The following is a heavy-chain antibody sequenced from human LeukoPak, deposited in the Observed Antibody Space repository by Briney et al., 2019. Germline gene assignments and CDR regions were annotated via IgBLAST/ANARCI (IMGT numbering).Heavy chain of an antibody. Sequence: GGSLRLSCAASGFIFDDYGMSGVRQAPGRGREGVAGINWKGGSTGYADSVKGRFTISRDNAKNSLYLQMNSLRAEDTALYYCARGGLTIFGVVNYMDVWGKGTTVTVSS. CDR1: GFIFDDYG. V-gene: IGHV3-20*04. J-gene: IGHJ6*03. D-gene: IGHD3-3*01. CDR3: ARGGLTIFGVVNYMDV. CDR2: INWKGGST.